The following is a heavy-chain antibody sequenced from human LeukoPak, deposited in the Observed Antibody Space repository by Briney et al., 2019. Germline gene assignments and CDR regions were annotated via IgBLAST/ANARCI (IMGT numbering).Heavy chain of an antibody. D-gene: IGHD4-17*01. CDR3: ARGSTVTSLEY. CDR2: IYSGGST. CDR1: GFTVSSNY. Sequence: GGSLRLSCAASGFTVSSNYMSWVRQAPGKGLEWVSVIYSGGSTYYADSVKGRFTISRDNSKNTLYLQMNSLRAEDTAVYYCARGSTVTSLEYWGQGTLVTVSS. V-gene: IGHV3-53*01. J-gene: IGHJ4*02.